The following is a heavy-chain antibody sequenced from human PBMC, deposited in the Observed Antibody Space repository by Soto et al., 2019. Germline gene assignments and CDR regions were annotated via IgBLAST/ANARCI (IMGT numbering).Heavy chain of an antibody. CDR2: ISYDGSNK. Sequence: GGSLRLSCAASGFTFISYAMHWVRQAPCKGLEWVAVISYDGSNKYYADSVKGRFTISRDNSKNTLYLQMNSLRAEDTAVYYCAREEVAYCSGGSCYAPGYFQHWGQGTLVTVS. V-gene: IGHV3-30-3*01. J-gene: IGHJ1*01. CDR1: GFTFISYA. CDR3: AREEVAYCSGGSCYAPGYFQH. D-gene: IGHD2-15*01.